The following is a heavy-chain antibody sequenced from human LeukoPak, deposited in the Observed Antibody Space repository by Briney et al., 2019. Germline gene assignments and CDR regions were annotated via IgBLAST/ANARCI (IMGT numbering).Heavy chain of an antibody. CDR1: GFTFSDYY. J-gene: IGHJ6*04. D-gene: IGHD3-9*01. CDR3: ARDLDDILTGAYYYYYGMDV. Sequence: GGSLRLSCAASGFTFSDYYMSWIRQAPGKGLEWVSYISSSGSTIYYADSVKGRFTISRDNAKNSLYLQMNSLRAEDTAVYYCARDLDDILTGAYYYYYGMDVWGKGTTVTVSS. V-gene: IGHV3-11*01. CDR2: ISSSGSTI.